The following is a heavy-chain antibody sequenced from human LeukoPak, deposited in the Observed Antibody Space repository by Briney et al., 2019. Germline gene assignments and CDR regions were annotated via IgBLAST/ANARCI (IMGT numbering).Heavy chain of an antibody. CDR3: ARDFRFLEDY. CDR2: IYSGGST. V-gene: IGHV3-66*01. Sequence: GGSLRLSCGVSGITVSGNYMSWVRQAPGKGLEGVSDIYSGGSTYYADSVKGRFTISRDNSKNTIYLEMNSLRAEDTAVYYCARDFRFLEDYWGQGTLVTVSS. D-gene: IGHD3-3*01. J-gene: IGHJ4*02. CDR1: GITVSGNY.